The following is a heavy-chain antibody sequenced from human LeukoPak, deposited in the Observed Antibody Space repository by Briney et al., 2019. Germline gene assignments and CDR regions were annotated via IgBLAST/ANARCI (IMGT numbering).Heavy chain of an antibody. CDR1: GYTFTGYY. D-gene: IGHD3-22*01. V-gene: IGHV1-2*02. CDR3: AAAYRYFYDRGGYFDY. J-gene: IGHJ4*02. CDR2: INPNSGGT. Sequence: ASVKVSCKASGYTFTGYYMHWVRQAPGQGLEWMGWINPNSGGTNYAQKFQGRVTMTRDTSISTAYMELSRLRSDDTAVYYCAAAYRYFYDRGGYFDYWGQGTLVTVSS.